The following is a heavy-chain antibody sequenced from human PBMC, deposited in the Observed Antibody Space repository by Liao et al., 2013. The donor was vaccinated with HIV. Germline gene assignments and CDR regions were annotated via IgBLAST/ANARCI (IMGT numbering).Heavy chain of an antibody. Sequence: QVQLQESGPGLVKPSQTLSLTCTVSGASITRGSYYWTWIRQPAGKGPEWIGRVYTDGDTMYNPSLKNRVTISLDTSKNQVSLNLTSVTGADTAVYYCVRAQFLEWPLDSWGQGTLVTVSA. D-gene: IGHD3-3*01. CDR1: GASITRGSYY. CDR3: VRAQFLEWPLDS. V-gene: IGHV4-61*02. J-gene: IGHJ4*02. CDR2: VYTDGDT.